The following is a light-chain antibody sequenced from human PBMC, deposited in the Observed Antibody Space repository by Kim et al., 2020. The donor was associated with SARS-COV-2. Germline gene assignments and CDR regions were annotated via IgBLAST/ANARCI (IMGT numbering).Light chain of an antibody. CDR1: KLGDKS. CDR2: QDT. CDR3: QAWDSTTGPWV. J-gene: IGLJ3*02. V-gene: IGLV3-1*01. Sequence: PGQTASITCSGDKLGDKSVPWYQQKPGQAPVMVIYQDTERPSGIPARFSGSNSGNTATLTVSGTQAVDEAEYYCQAWDSTTGPWVFGGGTQLTVL.